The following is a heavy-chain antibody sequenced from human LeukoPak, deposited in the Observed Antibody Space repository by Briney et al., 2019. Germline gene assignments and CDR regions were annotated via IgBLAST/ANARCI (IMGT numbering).Heavy chain of an antibody. J-gene: IGHJ4*02. CDR2: IYPGDSDT. V-gene: IGHV5-51*01. CDR3: ARQEGYYDSSGYSPFDY. CDR1: GYSFTSYW. D-gene: IGHD3-22*01. Sequence: GESLKISCKGSGYSFTSYWIGWVRQMPGKGLKWMGIIYPGDSDTRYSPSFQGQVTISADKSISTAYLQWSSLKASDTAMYYCARQEGYYDSSGYSPFDYWGQGTLVTVSS.